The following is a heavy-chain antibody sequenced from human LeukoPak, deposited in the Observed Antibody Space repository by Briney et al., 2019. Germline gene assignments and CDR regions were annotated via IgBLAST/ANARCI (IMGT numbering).Heavy chain of an antibody. CDR2: IYPGASDT. D-gene: IGHD6-19*01. V-gene: IGHV5-51*01. CDR1: GYSFNSQW. CDR3: ARGLGVDGTLAAMDV. J-gene: IGHJ6*02. Sequence: KIGESLKISCKSSGYSFNSQWIGWVRQMPGKGLEWMGIIYPGASDTRDSPSFEGQVTMSADKSTRTAYLQWSSLKASDTAMYYCARGLGVDGTLAAMDVWGQGTTVTVSS.